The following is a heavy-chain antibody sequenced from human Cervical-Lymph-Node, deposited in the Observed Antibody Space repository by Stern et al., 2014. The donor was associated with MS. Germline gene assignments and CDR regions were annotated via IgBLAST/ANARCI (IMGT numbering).Heavy chain of an antibody. CDR3: ASGAQLVATDFDY. V-gene: IGHV1-2*02. J-gene: IGHJ4*02. CDR2: INPHTGET. CDR1: GYAFTGYY. D-gene: IGHD6-13*01. Sequence: QVQLVQSGTELKKPGASVKVSCKASGYAFTGYYKHWLRQAPGQGLEWIGYINPHTGETKYAQKFQGRLTVTRDTSSSTAYMDLRWLRVDDTAVYFCASGAQLVATDFDYWGQGTLVTVSS.